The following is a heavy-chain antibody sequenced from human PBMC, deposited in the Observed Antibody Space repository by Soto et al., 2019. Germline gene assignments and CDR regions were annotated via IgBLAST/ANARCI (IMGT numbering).Heavy chain of an antibody. V-gene: IGHV1-69*01. CDR1: GSTFSTFA. CDR3: VRGSIPLPAYFQT. Sequence: QVQLVQSGAEVKLPGSSVKVSCKAPGSTFSTFAFHWVRQAPGQGLESMGEIIPLFGNANCAQKFQGLVAFSADSSTTTVSMEAPRLSSGATAVYYCVRGSIPLPAYFQTWGPGTVLTVSS. D-gene: IGHD2-21*01. J-gene: IGHJ1*01. CDR2: IIPLFGNA.